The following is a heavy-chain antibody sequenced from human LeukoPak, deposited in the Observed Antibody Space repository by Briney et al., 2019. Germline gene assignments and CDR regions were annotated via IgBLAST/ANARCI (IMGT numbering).Heavy chain of an antibody. CDR1: GYTFTSYG. CDR3: ARDHYYYDSSGYQCPFDP. Sequence: ASVKVSCKASGYTFTSYGISWVRQAPGQGLEWMGWISAYNGNTNYAQKLQGRVTMTTDTSTSAAYMELRSLRSDDTAVYYCARDHYYYDSSGYQCPFDPWGQGTLVTVSS. J-gene: IGHJ5*02. D-gene: IGHD3-22*01. V-gene: IGHV1-18*01. CDR2: ISAYNGNT.